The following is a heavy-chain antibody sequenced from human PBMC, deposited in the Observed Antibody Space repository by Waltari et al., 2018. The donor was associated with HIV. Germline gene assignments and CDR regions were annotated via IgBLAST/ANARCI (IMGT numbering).Heavy chain of an antibody. CDR1: GFIFSGYW. V-gene: IGHV3-74*01. Sequence: EVQVQESGGGLVQPGGSLRLSCAASGFIFSGYWMHWVRQAPGQGLVWVSNISKEWGRTSHADAVKGRFTISRDNAENTLYLQMNSLRGEDTAVYYCARDWRQPRGVYYGMDVWGQGTTVIVSS. J-gene: IGHJ6*02. D-gene: IGHD3-3*01. CDR2: ISKEWGRT. CDR3: ARDWRQPRGVYYGMDV.